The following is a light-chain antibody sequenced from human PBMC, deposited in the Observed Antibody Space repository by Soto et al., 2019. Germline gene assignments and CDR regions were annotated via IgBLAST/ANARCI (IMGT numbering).Light chain of an antibody. J-gene: IGKJ5*01. CDR2: GAS. V-gene: IGKV3-15*01. CDR1: QNVRTK. CDR3: QQHDRWPPIT. Sequence: EIVITQSPAVLAVSPGEGASFSCRAGQNVRTKLAWYQQKPGQAPRLLIYGASTRATGLPARFSGSGSGTQFTLTISRLQPEDSAVYFCQQHDRWPPITFGQGTRLEIK.